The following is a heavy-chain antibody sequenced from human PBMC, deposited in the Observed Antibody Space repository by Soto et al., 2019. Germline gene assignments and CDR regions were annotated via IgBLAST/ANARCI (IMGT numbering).Heavy chain of an antibody. J-gene: IGHJ3*02. Sequence: PVGSLRLSCAASGFTFTNYAMSWVRQAPGKGLEWVSAISGSGHNTYYADSVKGRFTISRDNSKNTLYVQMSSLRAEDTAVYYCAKDEYSYGHDAFNIWGQGTMVTVSS. CDR2: ISGSGHNT. D-gene: IGHD5-18*01. CDR3: AKDEYSYGHDAFNI. V-gene: IGHV3-23*01. CDR1: GFTFTNYA.